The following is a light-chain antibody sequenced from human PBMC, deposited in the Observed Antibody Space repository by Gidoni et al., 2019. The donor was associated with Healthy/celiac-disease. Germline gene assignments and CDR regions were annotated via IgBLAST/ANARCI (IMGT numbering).Light chain of an antibody. Sequence: DIQMTPSPSSLSASVGDRVTITCRARQGISNYLAWYQQKPGKAPKLLLYAASRVESGVPSRFSGSGSGTDYTLTISSLQPEDFATYYCQQYYSTPRTFGQGTKVEIK. CDR2: AAS. CDR3: QQYYSTPRT. CDR1: QGISNY. J-gene: IGKJ1*01. V-gene: IGKV1-NL1*01.